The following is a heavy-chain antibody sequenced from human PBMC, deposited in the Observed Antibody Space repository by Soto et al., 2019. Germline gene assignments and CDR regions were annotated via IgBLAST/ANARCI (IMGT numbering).Heavy chain of an antibody. CDR3: ARYSGSYYFDY. CDR2: ISSSSSCT. V-gene: IGHV3-11*03. Sequence: GGSLRLSCAASGFTFSDYYMNWIRQAPGKGLEWVSYISSSSSCTNYADSVKGRFTISRDNAKNSLYLQMNSLRAEDTAVYYCARYSGSYYFDYWGQGTLVTVSS. CDR1: GFTFSDYY. D-gene: IGHD1-26*01. J-gene: IGHJ4*02.